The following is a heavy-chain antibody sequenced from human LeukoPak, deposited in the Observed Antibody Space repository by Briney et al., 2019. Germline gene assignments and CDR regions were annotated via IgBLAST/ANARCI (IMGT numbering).Heavy chain of an antibody. V-gene: IGHV4-61*02. J-gene: IGHJ4*02. Sequence: KASETPSLTRTVSGGSISSGSYYWSWIRQPAGKGLEWIGRIYTSGSTNYNPSLKSRVTISVDTSKNQFSLKLSSVTAADTAVYYCARDRRGYCSSTSCSGWYFDYWGQGTLVTVSS. CDR2: IYTSGST. D-gene: IGHD2-2*01. CDR1: GGSISSGSYY. CDR3: ARDRRGYCSSTSCSGWYFDY.